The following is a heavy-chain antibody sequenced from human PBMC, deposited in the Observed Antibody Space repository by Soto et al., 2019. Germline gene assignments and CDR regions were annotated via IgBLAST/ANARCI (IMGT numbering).Heavy chain of an antibody. V-gene: IGHV3-73*01. Sequence: GGSLRLSCAASGFTFSGSAMHWVRQASGKGLEWVGRIRSKANSYATAYAASVKGRFTISRDDSKNTAYLQMNSLKTEDTAVYYCTSLELSVTGANWGQGTLVTVSS. D-gene: IGHD2-21*02. J-gene: IGHJ4*02. CDR1: GFTFSGSA. CDR2: IRSKANSYAT. CDR3: TSLELSVTGAN.